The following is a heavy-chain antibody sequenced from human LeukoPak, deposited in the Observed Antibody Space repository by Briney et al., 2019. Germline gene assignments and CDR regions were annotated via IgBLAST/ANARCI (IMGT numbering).Heavy chain of an antibody. CDR2: INSDGSST. D-gene: IGHD5-12*01. CDR3: AREELGVATIGSWFDP. CDR1: GFTFSSYW. J-gene: IGHJ5*02. Sequence: GGSLRLFCAASGFTFSSYWMQWVRQAPGKGLVWVSRINSDGSSTSYADSVKGRFTISRDNAKNTLYLQMNSLRAEDTAVYYCAREELGVATIGSWFDPWGQGTLVTVSS. V-gene: IGHV3-74*01.